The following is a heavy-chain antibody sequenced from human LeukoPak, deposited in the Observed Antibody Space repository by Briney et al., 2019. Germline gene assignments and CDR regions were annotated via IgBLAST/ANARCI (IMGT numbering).Heavy chain of an antibody. V-gene: IGHV3-74*01. CDR1: GFTLSSYW. CDR2: FNSDGRST. J-gene: IGHJ5*02. D-gene: IGHD6-13*01. CDR3: ARGGSGIAAAGDNWFDP. Sequence: GRSLRLSCAASGFTLSSYWMHWVRQAPGKGLVWVSRFNSDGRSTSHADSVKGRFTISRDNARNTLYLQMNSLRAEDTAVYYCARGGSGIAAAGDNWFDPWGQGTLVTVSS.